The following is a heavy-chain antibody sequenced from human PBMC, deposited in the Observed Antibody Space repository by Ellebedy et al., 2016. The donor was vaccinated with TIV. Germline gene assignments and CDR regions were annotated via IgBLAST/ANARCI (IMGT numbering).Heavy chain of an antibody. Sequence: MPGGSLRLSCTVSGGSISSSSYYWGWIRQPPGKGLEWIGIIYYSGSTYYNPSLKSRVTISVDTSKNQFSLKLSSVTAADTAVYYCARRPYSSSWYDQYYYYYYGMDVWGQGTTVTVSS. CDR1: GGSISSSSYY. CDR3: ARRPYSSSWYDQYYYYYYGMDV. J-gene: IGHJ6*02. D-gene: IGHD6-13*01. V-gene: IGHV4-39*01. CDR2: IYYSGST.